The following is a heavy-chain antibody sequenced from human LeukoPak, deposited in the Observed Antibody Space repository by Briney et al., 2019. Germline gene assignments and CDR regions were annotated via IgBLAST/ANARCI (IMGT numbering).Heavy chain of an antibody. CDR3: RPVMLEDRRF. V-gene: IGHV3-15*01. Sequence: GGSLRLSCAASGYIFNKTWMDWIRQAPGKGPEWVGRIKSKNDGGTTDYGSPVKGRFTISRDDSKNTLYLGMNSLITDDTTIYYFRPVMLEDRRFWGQGTLVTVSS. J-gene: IGHJ4*02. D-gene: IGHD2/OR15-2a*01. CDR2: IKSKNDGGTT. CDR1: GYIFNKTW.